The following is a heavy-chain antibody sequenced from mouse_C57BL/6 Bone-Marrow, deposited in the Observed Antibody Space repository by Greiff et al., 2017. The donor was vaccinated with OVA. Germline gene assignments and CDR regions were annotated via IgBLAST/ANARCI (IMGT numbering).Heavy chain of an antibody. J-gene: IGHJ3*01. D-gene: IGHD2-4*01. CDR2: LDPSDSYT. V-gene: IGHV1-69*01. Sequence: QVQLQQPGAELVMPGASVKLSCKASGYTFTSYWMHWVKQRPGQGLEWIGELDPSDSYTNYNQKFKGKSTLTVDKSSSTAYMQLSSLTSEDSAVYYGARPIYDYDVAYWGQGTLVTVSA. CDR1: GYTFTSYW. CDR3: ARPIYDYDVAY.